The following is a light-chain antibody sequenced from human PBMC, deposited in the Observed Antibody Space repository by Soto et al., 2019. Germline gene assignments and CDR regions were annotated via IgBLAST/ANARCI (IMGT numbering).Light chain of an antibody. Sequence: EIVLTQSPGTLSLSPGERATLSCRASQSVSSNYFAWYQQKPGQAPRLLIHGASNRATGIPDRFSGRGSGTDFTLTISRLEPEDFAVYYCQQYESFPLTFGGGTKVDIK. J-gene: IGKJ4*02. V-gene: IGKV3-20*01. CDR1: QSVSSNY. CDR2: GAS. CDR3: QQYESFPLT.